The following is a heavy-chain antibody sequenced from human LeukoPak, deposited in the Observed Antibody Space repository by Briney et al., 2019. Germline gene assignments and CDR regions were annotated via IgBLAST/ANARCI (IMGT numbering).Heavy chain of an antibody. D-gene: IGHD1/OR15-1a*01. CDR2: IRTDGTIT. J-gene: IGHJ6*03. CDR1: GFTFSSYS. V-gene: IGHV3-74*03. Sequence: GGSLRLSCAASGFTFSSYSMNWVRQAPGKGLVWVSRIRTDGTITTYADSVKGRFSISRDNAKNTLYLQVNSLRVEDTAVYYCAREGTGSYMDVWGKGTTVTVSS. CDR3: AREGTGSYMDV.